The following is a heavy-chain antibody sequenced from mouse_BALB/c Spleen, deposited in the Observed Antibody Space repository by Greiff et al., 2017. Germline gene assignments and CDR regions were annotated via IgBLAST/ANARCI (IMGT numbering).Heavy chain of an antibody. CDR3: ARFLYAMDY. CDR2: ISSGSSTI. V-gene: IGHV5-17*02. Sequence: EVNVVESGGGLVQPGGSRKLSCAASGFTFSSFGMHWVRQAPEKGLEWVAYISSGSSTIYYADTVKGRFTISRDNPKNTLFLQMTSLRSEDTAMYYCARFLYAMDYWGQGTSVTVSS. J-gene: IGHJ4*01. CDR1: GFTFSSFG.